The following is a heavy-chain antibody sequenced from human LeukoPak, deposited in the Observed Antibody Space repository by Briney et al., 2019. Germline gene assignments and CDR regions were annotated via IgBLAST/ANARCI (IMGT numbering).Heavy chain of an antibody. CDR1: GFTLISYW. CDR3: TRDSQGSGIYSVDY. V-gene: IGHV3-7*05. D-gene: IGHD3-10*01. J-gene: IGHJ4*02. Sequence: GGSLRLSCAASGFTLISYWMSWVRQAPGKGLEWVANIKHDGSEKYYVDSVKGRFTISRDNAKNSLFLQMNSLRAEDTAVYWCTRDSQGSGIYSVDYWGQGTLVTVSS. CDR2: IKHDGSEK.